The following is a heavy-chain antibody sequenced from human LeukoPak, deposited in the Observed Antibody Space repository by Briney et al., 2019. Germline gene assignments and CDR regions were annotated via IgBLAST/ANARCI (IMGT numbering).Heavy chain of an antibody. J-gene: IGHJ4*02. CDR3: AREASRAGTYYFDY. D-gene: IGHD3-10*01. Sequence: SETLSLTCTVPGGSISSYYWSWIRQPPGKGLEWIGYIYYSGSTNYNPSLKGRVTISVDTSKNQFSLKLRSVTAADTAVYFCAREASRAGTYYFDYWGQGTLLTVSS. CDR2: IYYSGST. V-gene: IGHV4-59*01. CDR1: GGSISSYY.